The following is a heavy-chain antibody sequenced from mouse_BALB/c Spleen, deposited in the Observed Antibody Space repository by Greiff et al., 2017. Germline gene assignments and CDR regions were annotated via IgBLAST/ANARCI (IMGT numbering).Heavy chain of an antibody. CDR2: ISDGGSYT. CDR3: AREDGYYPSFAY. V-gene: IGHV5-4*02. Sequence: EVQLVESGGGLVKPGGSLKLSCAASGFTFSDYYMYWVRQTPEKRLEWVATISDGGSYTYYPDSVKGRFTISRDNAKNNLYLQMSSLKSEDTAMYYCAREDGYYPSFAYWGQGTLVTVSA. CDR1: GFTFSDYY. D-gene: IGHD2-3*01. J-gene: IGHJ3*01.